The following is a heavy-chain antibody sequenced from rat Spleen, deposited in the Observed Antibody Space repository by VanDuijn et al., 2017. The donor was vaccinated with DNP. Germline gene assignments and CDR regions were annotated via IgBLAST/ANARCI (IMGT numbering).Heavy chain of an antibody. D-gene: IGHD4-3*01. CDR2: IGSDDYAP. V-gene: IGHV5-22*01. CDR1: GYTFSDYY. Sequence: EVQLVESGGGLVQPGRSLKLSCAASGYTFSDYYMAWVRQAPTKGLEWVAYIGSDDYAPYYGDSVKGRFTISRDNAKSTLYLQMNSLRSEDMATYYCIRWNSGHFDYWGQGVIVTVSS. J-gene: IGHJ2*01. CDR3: IRWNSGHFDY.